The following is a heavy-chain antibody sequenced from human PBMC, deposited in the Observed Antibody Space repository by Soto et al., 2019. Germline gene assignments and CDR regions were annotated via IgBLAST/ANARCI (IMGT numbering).Heavy chain of an antibody. D-gene: IGHD4-4*01. Sequence: PSETLSLTCTVSGGSVSSGSYYWSWIRQPPGKGLEWIGYIYYSGSTNYNPSLKSRVTISVDTSKNQFSLKLSSVTAADTAVYYCARDNTVTRYYYYYGMDVWGQGTTVTVSS. CDR2: IYYSGST. CDR1: GGSVSSGSYY. CDR3: ARDNTVTRYYYYYGMDV. V-gene: IGHV4-61*01. J-gene: IGHJ6*02.